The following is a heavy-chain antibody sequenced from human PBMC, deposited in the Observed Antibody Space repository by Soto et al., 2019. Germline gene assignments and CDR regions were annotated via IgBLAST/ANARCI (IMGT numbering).Heavy chain of an antibody. CDR2: IIPILGIA. J-gene: IGHJ4*02. CDR1: GGTFSSYT. CDR3: ARAPGNDPFDY. Sequence: QVQLVQSGAEVKKPGSSVKVSCKASGGTFSSYTISWVRQAPGQGLEWMGRIIPILGIANYAQKFQGRVTMTADKSTSTAYMELSSLRSEDTAVYYCARAPGNDPFDYWGQGTLVTVSS. D-gene: IGHD2-8*01. V-gene: IGHV1-69*02.